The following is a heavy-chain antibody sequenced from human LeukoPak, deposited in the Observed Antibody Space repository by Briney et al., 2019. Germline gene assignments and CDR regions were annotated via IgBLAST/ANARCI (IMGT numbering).Heavy chain of an antibody. V-gene: IGHV4-38-2*01. CDR3: ARHGNADWFDP. CDR2: IYHSGST. J-gene: IGHJ5*02. D-gene: IGHD4-23*01. Sequence: SSETLSLTCAVSGYSISSGYYWGWIRQPPGKGLEWIGSIYHSGSTYYNPSLKSRVTISVDTSKNQFSLKLSSVTAADTAVYYCARHGNADWFDPWGQGTLVTVSS. CDR1: GYSISSGYY.